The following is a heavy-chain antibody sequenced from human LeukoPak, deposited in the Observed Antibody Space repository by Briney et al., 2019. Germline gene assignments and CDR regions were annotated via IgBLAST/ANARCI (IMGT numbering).Heavy chain of an antibody. D-gene: IGHD6-6*01. CDR1: GFTFSSYS. CDR2: ISSSSSSI. J-gene: IGHJ4*02. Sequence: GGSLRLSCAASGFTFSSYSMKWVRQAPGKGLEWVSQISSSSSSILYADSVRGRFTISRDNGKNSLYLQMNSLRAEDTAVYYCATESSRSSVYWGQGTLVTVSS. CDR3: ATESSRSSVY. V-gene: IGHV3-48*01.